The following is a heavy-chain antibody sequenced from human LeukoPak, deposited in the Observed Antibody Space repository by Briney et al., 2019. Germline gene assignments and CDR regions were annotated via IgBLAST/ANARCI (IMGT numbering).Heavy chain of an antibody. V-gene: IGHV1-8*01. D-gene: IGHD5-18*01. CDR1: GYTFTSYD. CDR2: MNPNSGNT. J-gene: IGHJ4*02. CDR3: ARSPEKLWSLGLDY. Sequence: ASVKVSCKASGYTFTSYDINWVRQATGRGLEWMGWMNPNSGNTGYAQKFQGRVTMTRNTSISTAYMELRSLRSEDTAVYYCARSPEKLWSLGLDYWGQGTLVTVSS.